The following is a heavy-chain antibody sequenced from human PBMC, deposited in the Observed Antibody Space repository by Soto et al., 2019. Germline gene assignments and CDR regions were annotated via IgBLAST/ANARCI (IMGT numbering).Heavy chain of an antibody. CDR3: ARGGDCSSCGFDP. V-gene: IGHV3-48*01. CDR2: IGTSSNTI. D-gene: IGHD2-2*01. CDR1: GFTFSTYF. Sequence: GGSLRLSCTASGFTFSTYFMNWVRQAPGKGLEWVSYIGTSSNTIYYADSVKGRFTISRDNAKNSLYLQMNSLRAEDTAVYYCARGGDCSSCGFDPWGQGTLVTVSS. J-gene: IGHJ5*02.